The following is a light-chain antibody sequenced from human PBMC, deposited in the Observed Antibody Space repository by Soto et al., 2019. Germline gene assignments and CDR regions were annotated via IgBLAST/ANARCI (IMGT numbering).Light chain of an antibody. Sequence: DIKMTQSPSTLPGSVVDSLTITCRASQTISSWLAWFQQKPGKVHQRLIYGASSLQSGVPSRFSGSGSGTEFTLTISSLQPEDFAMYYCIQHDGYPLTVGGGTKVDIK. V-gene: IGKV1-5*01. CDR3: IQHDGYPLT. CDR2: GAS. J-gene: IGKJ4*01. CDR1: QTISSW.